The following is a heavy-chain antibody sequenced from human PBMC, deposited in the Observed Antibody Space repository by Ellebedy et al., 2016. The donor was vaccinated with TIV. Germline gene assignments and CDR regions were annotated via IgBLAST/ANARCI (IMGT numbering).Heavy chain of an antibody. V-gene: IGHV3-66*01. CDR2: IYGGDST. Sequence: GESLKISCAASGFTVSGNYMTWVRQAPGKGLEWVSTIYGGDSTYYADSVKGRFTISRDNSKKTVYLQMESLRVEDTAVYYCARDPTRSGWFDPWGQGTLVTVSS. D-gene: IGHD3-10*01. CDR1: GFTVSGNY. J-gene: IGHJ5*02. CDR3: ARDPTRSGWFDP.